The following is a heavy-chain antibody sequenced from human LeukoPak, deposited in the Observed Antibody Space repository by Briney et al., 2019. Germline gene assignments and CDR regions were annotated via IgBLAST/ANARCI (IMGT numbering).Heavy chain of an antibody. CDR3: ASDRDSSSWYESGDYYYYYGMDV. J-gene: IGHJ6*02. D-gene: IGHD6-13*01. CDR2: ISSSSSYI. CDR1: GFTCSSYS. V-gene: IGHV3-21*01. Sequence: GGSLRRSCAGSGFTCSSYSMNWVRQAPGKGLEWVSSISSSSSYIYYADSVKGRFTISRDNAKNSLYLQMNSLRAEDTAVYYCASDRDSSSWYESGDYYYYYGMDVWGQGTTVTVSS.